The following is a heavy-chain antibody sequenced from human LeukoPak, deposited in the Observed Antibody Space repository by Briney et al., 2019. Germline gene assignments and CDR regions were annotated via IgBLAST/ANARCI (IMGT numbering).Heavy chain of an antibody. CDR3: ARDQIGYGLDY. V-gene: IGHV4-59*11. Sequence: PSETLSPTCIVSSGSINNHYWSWIRQPPGKGLEWIGYIYDSWNTNYNPSLQSRVTISMDASRNQFSLNLTSVTAADTAVYYCARDQIGYGLDYWGQGTLVTVSS. J-gene: IGHJ4*02. CDR2: IYDSWNT. D-gene: IGHD5-18*01. CDR1: SGSINNHY.